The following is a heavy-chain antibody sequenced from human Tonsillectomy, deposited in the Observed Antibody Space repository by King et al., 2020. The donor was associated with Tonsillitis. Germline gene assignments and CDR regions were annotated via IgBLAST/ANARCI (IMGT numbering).Heavy chain of an antibody. CDR1: GYTFTSYD. CDR3: ARGRDWFDP. CDR2: MKPNNGNT. V-gene: IGHV1-8*01. J-gene: IGHJ5*02. Sequence: VQLGESGAEVKKPGASVKGSCKASGYTFTSYDINWVRHATGQGLEGRGWMKPNNGNTGYAQKFQGRVTMTRNTSISTAYMELSSLRSEDTAVYYCARGRDWFDPWGQGTLVTVSS.